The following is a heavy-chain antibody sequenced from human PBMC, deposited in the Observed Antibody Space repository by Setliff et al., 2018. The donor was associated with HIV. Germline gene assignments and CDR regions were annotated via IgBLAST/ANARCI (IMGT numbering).Heavy chain of an antibody. V-gene: IGHV3-30*02. CDR3: ARGFRFTVTAYDY. Sequence: QPGGSLRLSCAASGFTFSAHGMHWVRQAPGKGLEWVAFINYDESSEYYVDSVKGRVTISRDNSKNTVDLQMNSLRAEDTAVYYCARGFRFTVTAYDYWGQGTLVTVSS. CDR1: GFTFSAHG. J-gene: IGHJ4*02. CDR2: INYDESSE. D-gene: IGHD4-17*01.